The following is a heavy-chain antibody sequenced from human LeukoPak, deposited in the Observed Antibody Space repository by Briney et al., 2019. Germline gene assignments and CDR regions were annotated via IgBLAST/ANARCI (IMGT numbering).Heavy chain of an antibody. CDR3: AKDIDCSSTSCGRDY. D-gene: IGHD2-2*01. Sequence: GGSLRLSCAASGFTFSTYAMSWVRQAPGKGLEWVSAISGSGGSTYYADSVKGRFTISRDNSKNTLYLQMNSLRAEDTAVYYCAKDIDCSSTSCGRDYWGQGTLVTVSS. J-gene: IGHJ4*02. CDR2: ISGSGGST. CDR1: GFTFSTYA. V-gene: IGHV3-23*01.